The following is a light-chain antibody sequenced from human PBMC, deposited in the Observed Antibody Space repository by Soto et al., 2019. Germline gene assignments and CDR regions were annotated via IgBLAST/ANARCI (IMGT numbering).Light chain of an antibody. V-gene: IGKV1-39*01. CDR2: TAS. J-gene: IGKJ4*01. CDR3: QQSYSSPQLT. CDR1: QSISSY. Sequence: DIQMTQSPSSLSASVGDRVTITCRASQSISSYLNWYQQKPGKAPNLLISTASSLQSGVPSRFSGSGSGRDLTLTISSLQPEDFATYYCQQSYSSPQLTFGGGTKVEIK.